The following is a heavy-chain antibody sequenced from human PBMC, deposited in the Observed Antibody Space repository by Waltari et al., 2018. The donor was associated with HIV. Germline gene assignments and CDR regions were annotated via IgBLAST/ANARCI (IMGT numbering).Heavy chain of an antibody. CDR3: ARHTSVGAKRGLFDY. Sequence: QLQLQESGPGLVKPSEILSLTCTVSGGSISSSSYYWGWIRQPPGKGLEWIGSIYYSGSTYYNPSLKSRVTISVDTSKNQFSLKLSSVTAADTAVYYCARHTSVGAKRGLFDYWGQGTLVTVSS. CDR2: IYYSGST. D-gene: IGHD3-16*01. J-gene: IGHJ4*02. V-gene: IGHV4-39*01. CDR1: GGSISSSSYY.